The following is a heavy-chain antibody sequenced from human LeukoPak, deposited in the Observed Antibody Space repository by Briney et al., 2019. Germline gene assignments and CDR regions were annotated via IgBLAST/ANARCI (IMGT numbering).Heavy chain of an antibody. CDR3: ARAYSHPRSPKFFDY. J-gene: IGHJ4*02. V-gene: IGHV3-48*02. CDR2: IGSGGDII. Sequence: GGSLRLSCAASGFTFNTYNMNWIRQAPGKGREWVLCIGSGGDIIYSADSVTGRFTISRDNARNSLFLQMNSLRDEDTAVYFCARAYSHPRSPKFFDYWGQGALVTVSS. D-gene: IGHD2-21*01. CDR1: GFTFNTYN.